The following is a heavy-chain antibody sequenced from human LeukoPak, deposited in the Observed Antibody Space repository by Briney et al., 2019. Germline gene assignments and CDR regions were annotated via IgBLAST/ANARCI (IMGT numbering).Heavy chain of an antibody. Sequence: SGTLSLTCSVSGGSISSHNWWSWVRQPPGKGLEWIGEINHSGSTNYNPSLKSRVTISVDTSKNQFSLKLSSVTAADTAVYYCARDSYYDSSGYPYFDYWGQGTLVTVSS. CDR3: ARDSYYDSSGYPYFDY. J-gene: IGHJ4*02. V-gene: IGHV4-4*02. CDR1: GGSISSHNW. D-gene: IGHD3-22*01. CDR2: INHSGST.